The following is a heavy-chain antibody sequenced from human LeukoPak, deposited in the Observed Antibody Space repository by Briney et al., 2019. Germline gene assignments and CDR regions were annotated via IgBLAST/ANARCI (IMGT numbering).Heavy chain of an antibody. CDR1: GFTVSNNY. V-gene: IGHV3-53*01. CDR2: IYAGGSP. CDR3: ARGPLITGITD. Sequence: TGGSLRLSCAASGFTVSNNYMSWVRQAPGKGLEWVAVIYAGGSPYYADSVKGRFTISGDDSKNTLFLQMNSLRVEDTAVYHCARGPLITGITDWGQGTLVSVSS. J-gene: IGHJ4*01. D-gene: IGHD1-7*01.